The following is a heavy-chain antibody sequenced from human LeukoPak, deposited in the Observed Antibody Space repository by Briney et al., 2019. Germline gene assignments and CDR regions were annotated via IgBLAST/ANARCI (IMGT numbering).Heavy chain of an antibody. CDR3: AREGIVVVPAAIKSGYYYYYMDV. Sequence: SVKVSCKASGGTFSSYAISWVRQAPGQGLEWMGRIIPILGIANYAQKFQGRVTITADKSTSTAYMELSSLRSEDTAVYYCAREGIVVVPAAIKSGYYYYYMDVWGKGTTVTVSS. V-gene: IGHV1-69*04. CDR1: GGTFSSYA. J-gene: IGHJ6*03. CDR2: IIPILGIA. D-gene: IGHD2-2*02.